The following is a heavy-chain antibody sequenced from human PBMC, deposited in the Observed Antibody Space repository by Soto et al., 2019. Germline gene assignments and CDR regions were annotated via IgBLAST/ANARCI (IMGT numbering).Heavy chain of an antibody. CDR1: GYIFTTSW. CDR2: IYPGDSDT. CDR3: ARREFSNHFWFDP. J-gene: IGHJ5*02. V-gene: IGHV5-51*01. Sequence: GESLKISCQSSGYIFTTSWIGWVRQMPGKGLELMGIIYPGDSDTRYSPSFQGQVTISADKSIGTAYLQWSSLKTSDTAMYYCARREFSNHFWFDPWGQGSLVTVLL. D-gene: IGHD4-4*01.